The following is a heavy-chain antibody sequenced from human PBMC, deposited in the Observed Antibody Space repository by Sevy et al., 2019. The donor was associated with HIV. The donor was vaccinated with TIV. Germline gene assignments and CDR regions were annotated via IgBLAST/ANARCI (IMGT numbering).Heavy chain of an antibody. D-gene: IGHD3-9*01. V-gene: IGHV3-30*03. CDR2: ISYSGVSK. CDR3: ARDFTGFYGMDV. CDR1: GFSFSTYG. Sequence: GESLKISCAASGFSFSTYGMHWVRQAPGKGLEWVAVISYSGVSKFYTDSVKGRFTISRDNSKSTQYLQMNSLRVEDTAVYYCARDFTGFYGMDVWGQRTTVTVSS. J-gene: IGHJ6*02.